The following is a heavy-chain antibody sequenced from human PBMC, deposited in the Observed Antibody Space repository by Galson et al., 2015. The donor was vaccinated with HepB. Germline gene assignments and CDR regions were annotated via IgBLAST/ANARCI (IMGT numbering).Heavy chain of an antibody. J-gene: IGHJ4*02. V-gene: IGHV3-30*18. CDR2: ISYDGSNK. Sequence: SLRLSCAASGFTFSSYGMHWVRQAPGKGLEWVAVISYDGSNKYYADSVKGRFTISRDNSKNTLYQQMNSLRAEDTAVYYCAKDVVFGGGWYIDYWGQGTLVTVSS. CDR1: GFTFSSYG. D-gene: IGHD3-10*01. CDR3: AKDVVFGGGWYIDY.